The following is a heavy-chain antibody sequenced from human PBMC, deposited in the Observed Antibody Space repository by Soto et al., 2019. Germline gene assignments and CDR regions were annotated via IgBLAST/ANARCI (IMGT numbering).Heavy chain of an antibody. CDR2: IYQSGST. D-gene: IGHD6-13*01. Sequence: PSETLSLTCAVSGGSITSGGYSWSWIRQPPGKGLEWIGYIYQSGSTYYSPSLKSRVTISLDRSKNHFSLRLNSVTAADTAVYYCARVFSSSRGGCFDPWGQGTLVTVSS. CDR3: ARVFSSSRGGCFDP. V-gene: IGHV4-30-2*01. CDR1: GGSITSGGYS. J-gene: IGHJ5*02.